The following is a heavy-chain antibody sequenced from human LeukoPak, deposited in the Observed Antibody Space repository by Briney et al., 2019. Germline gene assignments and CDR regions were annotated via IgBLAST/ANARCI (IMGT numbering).Heavy chain of an antibody. CDR2: INPNSGAT. J-gene: IGHJ4*02. V-gene: IGHV1-2*02. CDR3: ARGLRVSPAFDY. CDR1: GYTFTSYD. D-gene: IGHD2-2*01. Sequence: ASVKVSCKASGYTFTSYDINWVRQAPGQGLEWMGWINPNSGATNYAQRFQGRVTMTRDTSIITAYMELSRLRSDDTAVYYCARGLRVSPAFDYWGQGTLVTVSS.